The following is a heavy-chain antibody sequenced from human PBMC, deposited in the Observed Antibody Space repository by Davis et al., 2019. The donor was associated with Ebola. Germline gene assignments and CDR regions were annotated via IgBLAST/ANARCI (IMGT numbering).Heavy chain of an antibody. V-gene: IGHV4-39*01. J-gene: IGHJ5*02. CDR1: GGSISTSSYY. CDR3: ARQLYNRSSADWFDP. D-gene: IGHD6-6*01. CDR2: IYYSGKT. Sequence: MPSETLSLTCTASGGSISTSSYYWGWIRQPPGKGLEWIGSIYYSGKTYYNSSLKSRITISVDTSKNQFSLKLSSVTAADTAVYYCARQLYNRSSADWFDPWGQGTLVIVSS.